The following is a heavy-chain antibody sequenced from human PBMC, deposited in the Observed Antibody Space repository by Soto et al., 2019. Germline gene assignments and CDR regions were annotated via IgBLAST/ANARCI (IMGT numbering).Heavy chain of an antibody. CDR3: ANSPVSDIVLMVYADY. CDR1: GFTFSSYA. V-gene: IGHV3-23*01. J-gene: IGHJ4*02. D-gene: IGHD2-8*01. CDR2: ISGSGGST. Sequence: GGSLRLSCAASGFTFSSYAMSWVRQAPGKGLEWVSAISGSGGSTYYADSVKGRFTISRDNSKNTLYLQMNSLRAEDTAVYYCANSPVSDIVLMVYADYWGQGTLVTVSS.